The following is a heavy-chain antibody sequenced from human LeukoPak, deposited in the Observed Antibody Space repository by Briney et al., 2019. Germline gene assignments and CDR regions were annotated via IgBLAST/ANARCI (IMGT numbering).Heavy chain of an antibody. J-gene: IGHJ4*02. CDR3: ARRGYGSGSYYGY. Sequence: SETLSLTCAVYGGSFSGYYWSWIRQLPGKGLEWIGEINHSGSANYNPSLKSRVTISVDTSENQFSLKLSSVTAADTAVYYCARRGYGSGSYYGYWGQGTLVTVSS. CDR2: INHSGSA. CDR1: GGSFSGYY. V-gene: IGHV4-34*01. D-gene: IGHD3-10*01.